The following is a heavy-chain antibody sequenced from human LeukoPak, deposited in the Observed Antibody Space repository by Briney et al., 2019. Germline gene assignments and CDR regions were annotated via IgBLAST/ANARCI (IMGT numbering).Heavy chain of an antibody. V-gene: IGHV4-4*02. Sequence: SETLSLTCAVSGGSISSSNWWSWVRQPPGKGLEWIGEIYHSGSTNYNPSLKSRVTISVDKSKNQFSLKLSSVTAADTAGYYCARKGYSYGFPYYYYGMDVWGNGTTVTVSS. CDR3: ARKGYSYGFPYYYYGMDV. CDR1: GGSISSSNW. J-gene: IGHJ6*04. CDR2: IYHSGST. D-gene: IGHD5-18*01.